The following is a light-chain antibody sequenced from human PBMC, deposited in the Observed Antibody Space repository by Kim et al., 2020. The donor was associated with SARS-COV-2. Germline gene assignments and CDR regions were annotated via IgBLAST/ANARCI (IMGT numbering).Light chain of an antibody. CDR2: YDS. CDR3: QVWDSNSDHVV. CDR1: NIGTES. V-gene: IGLV3-21*04. J-gene: IGLJ2*01. Sequence: SYELTQPPSVSVAPGKTARITWGGNNIGTESVHWYQQRPGQAPVLVIYYDSDRPSGIPERFSGSKSANTATLTISRVEAGDEADYYCQVWDSNSDHVVFGGGTQLTVL.